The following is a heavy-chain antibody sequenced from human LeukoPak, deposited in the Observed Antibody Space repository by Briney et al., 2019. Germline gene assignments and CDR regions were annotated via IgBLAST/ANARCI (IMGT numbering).Heavy chain of an antibody. V-gene: IGHV4-34*01. J-gene: IGHJ4*02. CDR3: SRRRGGGSSDY. CDR1: GWTFSGYY. CDR2: INHSGST. D-gene: IGHD2-15*01. Sequence: AETLSLTCAVYGWTFSGYYWSWIRQPPGKGLEWIGVINHSGSTNYNPSLKSRVTILVDTSKNQLSLTLSSVTAADTAEYYGSRRRGGGSSDYWGQGTLVTVSS.